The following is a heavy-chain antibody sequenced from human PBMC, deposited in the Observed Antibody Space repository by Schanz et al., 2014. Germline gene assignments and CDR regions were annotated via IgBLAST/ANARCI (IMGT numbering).Heavy chain of an antibody. CDR3: ARGGADSAMANEY. D-gene: IGHD5-18*01. CDR1: GFTFSRYW. CDR2: LNFDETYT. J-gene: IGHJ4*02. V-gene: IGHV3-74*01. Sequence: EVQLVESGGALIQPGGSLRLSCEASGFTFSRYWMNWVRQAPGKGLEWVSRLNFDETYTSYADSVKGRFTISRDNAKNTVYLQMTSLRVEDTAVYYCARGGADSAMANEYWGRGTLVTVSS.